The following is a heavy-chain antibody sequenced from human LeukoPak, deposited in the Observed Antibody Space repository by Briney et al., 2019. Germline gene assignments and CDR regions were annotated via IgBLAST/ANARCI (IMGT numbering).Heavy chain of an antibody. CDR2: INDGKGKT. Sequence: ASVKVSCKASGYTFITYGIHWVRQAPGQRPEWMGWINDGKGKTKYSQKFQGRVTITSDTSASTAYMELSSLRSEDTAVYYCARDRRPQYYYYYAVDVWGQGTTVTVSS. CDR3: ARDRRPQYYYYYAVDV. V-gene: IGHV1-3*01. J-gene: IGHJ6*02. CDR1: GYTFITYG.